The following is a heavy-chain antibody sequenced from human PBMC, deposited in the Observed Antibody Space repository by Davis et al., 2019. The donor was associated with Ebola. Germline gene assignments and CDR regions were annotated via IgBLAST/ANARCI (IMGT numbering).Heavy chain of an antibody. CDR2: INPITGGT. CDR1: GYRFTSYY. D-gene: IGHD3-22*01. Sequence: ASVKVSCKASGYRFTSYYMHWVRQAPGQGLEWMGIINPITGGTSYAQNFQVRVNMTRDTSTSTVYMELSSPRSEDTAVYYCAREGGRYYDSSGYVFDIWGKGTMVKVSS. CDR3: AREGGRYYDSSGYVFDI. V-gene: IGHV1-46*01. J-gene: IGHJ3*02.